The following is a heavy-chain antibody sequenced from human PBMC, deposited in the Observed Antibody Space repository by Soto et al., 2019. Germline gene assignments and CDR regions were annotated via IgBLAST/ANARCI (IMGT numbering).Heavy chain of an antibody. V-gene: IGHV1-2*04. D-gene: IGHD1-26*01. J-gene: IGHJ6*02. CDR1: GYTFTGYY. CDR2: INPNSGGT. CDR3: AISPRWELLRGGEGYGMDV. Sequence: VASVKVSCKASGYTFTGYYMHWVRQAPGQGLEWMGWINPNSGGTNYAQKFQGWVTMTRDTSISTAYMELSRLRSDDTAVYYCAISPRWELLRGGEGYGMDVWGQGTTVTV.